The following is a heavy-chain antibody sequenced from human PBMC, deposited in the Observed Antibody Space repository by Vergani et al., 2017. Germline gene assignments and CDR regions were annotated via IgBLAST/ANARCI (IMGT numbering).Heavy chain of an antibody. CDR1: GITFGDFA. D-gene: IGHD5/OR15-5a*01. V-gene: IGHV3-49*03. J-gene: IGHJ4*02. CDR3: TRESVSRIVAY. CDR2: IRSTPHGGTT. Sequence: EVQLVESGGGLVQPGQSLRLSCTTSGITFGDFAMSWFRQAPGKGLEWVGFIRSTPHGGTTEYAASVKGRFTISRDDSKSIAYLQMNSLKSEDTAVYFCTRESVSRIVAYWGQGTLVTVSS.